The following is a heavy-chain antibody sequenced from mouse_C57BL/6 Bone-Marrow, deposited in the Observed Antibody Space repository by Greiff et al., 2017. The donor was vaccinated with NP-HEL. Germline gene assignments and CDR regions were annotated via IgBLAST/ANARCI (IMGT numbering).Heavy chain of an antibody. CDR2: IDPEDGDT. J-gene: IGHJ2*01. CDR3: TIYGNYVRGNYFDY. Sequence: VQLKESGAELVRPGASVKLSCTASGFNIKDYYMHWVKQRPEQGLEWIGRIDPEDGDTEYAPKFQGKATMTADTSSNTAYLQLSSLTSEDTAVYYCTIYGNYVRGNYFDYWGQGTTLTVSS. D-gene: IGHD2-1*01. V-gene: IGHV14-1*01. CDR1: GFNIKDYY.